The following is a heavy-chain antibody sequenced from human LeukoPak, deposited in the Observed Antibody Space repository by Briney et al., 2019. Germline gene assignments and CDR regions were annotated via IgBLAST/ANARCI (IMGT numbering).Heavy chain of an antibody. J-gene: IGHJ5*02. V-gene: IGHV1-2*02. CDR1: GYTFTGYY. CDR2: INPNSGGT. CDR3: ARHYCSSTSCYQDNWFDP. Sequence: ASVKVSCKASGYTFTGYYMHWVRQASGQGLEWMGWINPNSGGTNYAQKFQGRVTMTRDTSISTAYMELSRLRSDDTAVYYCARHYCSSTSCYQDNWFDPWGQGTLVTVSS. D-gene: IGHD2-2*01.